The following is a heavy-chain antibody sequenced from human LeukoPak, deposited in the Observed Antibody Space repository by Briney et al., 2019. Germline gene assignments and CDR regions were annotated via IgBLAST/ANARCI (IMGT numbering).Heavy chain of an antibody. CDR3: ARRVGYSSGWIDWFDP. V-gene: IGHV1-18*01. D-gene: IGHD6-19*01. CDR2: IHIYRGNT. CDR1: GYSSTNYG. Sequence: ASVKVSCKASGYSSTNYGISWVRQAPGQGLEWMGWIHIYRGNTNYAQKLQGRVTMTTDTSTSTAYMELRSLRSDDTAVYYCARRVGYSSGWIDWFDPWGQGTLVTVSS. J-gene: IGHJ5*02.